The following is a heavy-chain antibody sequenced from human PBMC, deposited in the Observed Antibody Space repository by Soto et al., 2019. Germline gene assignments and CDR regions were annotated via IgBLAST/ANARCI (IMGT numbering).Heavy chain of an antibody. J-gene: IGHJ4*02. Sequence: QVQLVQSGAEGKKPGASVKVSCKASGYTFTSYGISWVRQAPGQGLEWMGWISAYNGNTKYAQKLQGRVTMTTDTSTNTAYRELRSLRSDDTAVYYCARDAAVGLFDYWGQGTLVTVSS. CDR1: GYTFTSYG. CDR2: ISAYNGNT. V-gene: IGHV1-18*01. CDR3: ARDAAVGLFDY. D-gene: IGHD1-26*01.